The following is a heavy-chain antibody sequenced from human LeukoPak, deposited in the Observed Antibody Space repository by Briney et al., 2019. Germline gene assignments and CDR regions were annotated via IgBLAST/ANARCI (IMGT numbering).Heavy chain of an antibody. CDR3: AREVAAAGLDY. V-gene: IGHV4-39*07. CDR2: IYYSGST. J-gene: IGHJ4*02. CDR1: GGSISSSSYY. Sequence: SETLSLTCTASGGSISSSSYYWGWIRQPPGKGLEWIGTIYYSGSTYYNPSLKSRVTISVDRSKNQFSLKLSSVTAADTAVYYCAREVAAAGLDYWGQGTLVTVSS. D-gene: IGHD6-13*01.